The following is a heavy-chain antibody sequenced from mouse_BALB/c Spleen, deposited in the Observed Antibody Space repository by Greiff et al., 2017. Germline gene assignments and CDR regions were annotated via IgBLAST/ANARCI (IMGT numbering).Heavy chain of an antibody. CDR2: IWAGGST. D-gene: IGHD2-2*01. J-gene: IGHJ4*01. CDR3: ARDDYYGYDDYAMDY. Sequence: VQRVESGPGLVAPSQSLSITCTVSGFSLTSYGVHWVRQPPGKGLEWLGVIWAGGSTNYNSALMSRLSISKDNSKSQVFLKMNSLQTDDTAMYYCARDDYYGYDDYAMDYWGQGTSVTVSS. V-gene: IGHV2-9*02. CDR1: GFSLTSYG.